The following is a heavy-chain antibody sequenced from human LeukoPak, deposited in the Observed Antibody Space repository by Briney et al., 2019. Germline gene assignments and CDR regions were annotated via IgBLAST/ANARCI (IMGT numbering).Heavy chain of an antibody. D-gene: IGHD6-6*01. CDR2: INPNSGGT. CDR1: GYTFTGYY. Sequence: ASVKVSCKASGYTFTGYYMHWVRQAPGQGLEWMGWINPNSGGTNYAQKCQGRVTMNRDKSISPAYMELRSLRSDDTAVYYCAREIHMIAARPGRLLAFDIWGQGTMVTVSS. V-gene: IGHV1-2*02. J-gene: IGHJ3*02. CDR3: AREIHMIAARPGRLLAFDI.